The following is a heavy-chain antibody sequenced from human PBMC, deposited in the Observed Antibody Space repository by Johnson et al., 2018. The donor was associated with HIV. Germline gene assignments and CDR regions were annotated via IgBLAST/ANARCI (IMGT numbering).Heavy chain of an antibody. CDR1: GFTFNTYA. V-gene: IGHV3-30*04. Sequence: QVQLVESGGGVVQPGRSLRLSCAASGFTFNTYAMHWVRQAPGPGLEWVAVISYDGSNKYYADSVKGRFTISRDNSKNTLYLQRNSLRAEDTAVYYCARVNYDFWSGQGPFDSWGQGTMVTVSS. J-gene: IGHJ3*02. D-gene: IGHD3-3*01. CDR2: ISYDGSNK. CDR3: ARVNYDFWSGQGPFDS.